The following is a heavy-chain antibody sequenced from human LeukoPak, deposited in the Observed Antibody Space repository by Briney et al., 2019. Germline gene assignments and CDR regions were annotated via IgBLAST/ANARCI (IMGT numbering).Heavy chain of an antibody. Sequence: ASVKASCKASGYTFTSYYMHWVRQAPGQGLEWMGIINPSGGSTSYAQKFQGRVTMTRDTSTSTVYMELSSLRSEDTAVYYCARDRGDCSSTSCPRGSAFDIWGQGTMVTVSS. V-gene: IGHV1-46*01. D-gene: IGHD2-2*01. CDR1: GYTFTSYY. CDR3: ARDRGDCSSTSCPRGSAFDI. J-gene: IGHJ3*02. CDR2: INPSGGST.